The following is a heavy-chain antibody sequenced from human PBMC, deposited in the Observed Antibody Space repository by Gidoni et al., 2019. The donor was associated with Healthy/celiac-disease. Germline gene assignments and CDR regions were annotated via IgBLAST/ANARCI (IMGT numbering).Heavy chain of an antibody. J-gene: IGHJ4*02. CDR1: GFTFRVYS. V-gene: IGHV3-21*01. D-gene: IGHD1-26*01. CDR3: ARERGGDFDY. CDR2: ISSSSSYI. Sequence: EVQLVESGGGLVKPGGSLRLSCAASGFTFRVYSINWVRQAPGKGLAWASSISSSSSYIDSADSVTGRFTFSIDNAKNSLHLQMNRLRAADTAGYYCARERGGDFDYWGQGPLVTVSS.